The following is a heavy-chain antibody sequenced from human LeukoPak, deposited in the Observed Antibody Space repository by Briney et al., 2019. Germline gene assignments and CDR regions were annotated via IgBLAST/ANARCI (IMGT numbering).Heavy chain of an antibody. CDR2: IYYSGST. J-gene: IGHJ6*02. V-gene: IGHV4-31*03. CDR3: ASGYCTNGVCYTGVGDYYGMDV. Sequence: PSETLSLTCTVSGGSISSGGYYWSWIRQHPGKGLEWIGYIYYSGSTYYNPSLKSRVTISVDTSKNQFSQKLSSVTAADTAVYYCASGYCTNGVCYTGVGDYYGMDVWGQGTTVTVSS. CDR1: GGSISSGGYY. D-gene: IGHD2-8*01.